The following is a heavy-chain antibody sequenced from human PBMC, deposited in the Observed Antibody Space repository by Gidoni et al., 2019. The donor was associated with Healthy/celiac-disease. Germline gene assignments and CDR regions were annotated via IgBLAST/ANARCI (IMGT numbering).Heavy chain of an antibody. J-gene: IGHJ5*02. CDR3: ARDADYDFWSGYSSAMGWFDP. D-gene: IGHD3-3*01. V-gene: IGHV1-18*01. CDR2: ISAYNGNT. CDR1: GYTFTSYG. Sequence: QVQLVQSGAEVKKPGASVKVSCKASGYTFTSYGLSWVRQAPGQGLEWMGWISAYNGNTNYAQKIQGRVTMTTDTSTSTAYMELRSLRSDDTAVYYCARDADYDFWSGYSSAMGWFDPWGQGTLVTVSS.